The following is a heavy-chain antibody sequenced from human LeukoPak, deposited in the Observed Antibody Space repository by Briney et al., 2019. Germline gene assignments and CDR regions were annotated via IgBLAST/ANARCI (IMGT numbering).Heavy chain of an antibody. CDR2: ISGGGGST. V-gene: IGHV3-23*01. J-gene: IGHJ4*02. D-gene: IGHD4-17*01. CDR1: GFTFSSYA. CDR3: AKLCNDYGDENFDY. Sequence: PGGSLRLSCAASGFTFSSYAMSWVRQAPGKGLEWVSAISGGGGSTYYADSVKGRFTFSRDNSKNTLYLQMNSLRAEDTAVYYCAKLCNDYGDENFDYWGQGTLVTVSS.